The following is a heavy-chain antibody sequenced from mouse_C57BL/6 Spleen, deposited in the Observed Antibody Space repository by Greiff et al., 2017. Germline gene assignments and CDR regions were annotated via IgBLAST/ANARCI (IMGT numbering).Heavy chain of an antibody. CDR2: INPNNGGT. CDR1: GYTFTDYY. Sequence: EVKVVESGPELVKPGASVKISCKASGYTFTDYYMNWVKQSHGKSLEWIGDINPNNGGTSYNQKFKGKATLTVDKSSSTAYMELRSLTSEDSAVYYCARSSTPWGQGTLVTVSA. J-gene: IGHJ3*01. CDR3: ARSSTP. V-gene: IGHV1-26*01. D-gene: IGHD2-1*01.